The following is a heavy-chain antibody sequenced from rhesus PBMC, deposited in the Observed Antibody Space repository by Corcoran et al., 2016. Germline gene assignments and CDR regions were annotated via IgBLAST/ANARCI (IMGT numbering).Heavy chain of an antibody. CDR1: GGSISSSY. CDR3: ASDSPYYYGLDS. CDR2: IYGSGSRP. V-gene: IGHV4-169*02. Sequence: QLQLQESGPGLVKPSETLSVTCAVSGGSISSSYWSWIRQAPGKGLEWIGDIYGSGSRPHYNPSLKSRVTLSVDTSKNQLSLKLSSVTAADTAVYYGASDSPYYYGLDSWGQGVVVTVSS. J-gene: IGHJ6*01.